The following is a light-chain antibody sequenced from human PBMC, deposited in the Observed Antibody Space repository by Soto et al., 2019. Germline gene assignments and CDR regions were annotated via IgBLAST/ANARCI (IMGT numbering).Light chain of an antibody. CDR3: QQYYSTPPT. CDR2: WAS. J-gene: IGKJ1*01. CDR1: QSFLYSPNNKNY. Sequence: SVLPESPDSLTISLGAMSTXNCQSIQSFLYSPNNKNYLAWYQQKPGQPPKLLIYWASTRESGVPDRFSGSGSGTDFTLTISSLQAEDVAVYYCQQYYSTPPTFGQGTKVDI. V-gene: IGKV4-1*01.